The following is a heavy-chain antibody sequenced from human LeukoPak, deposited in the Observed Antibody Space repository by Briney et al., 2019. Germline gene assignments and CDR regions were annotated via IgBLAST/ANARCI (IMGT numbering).Heavy chain of an antibody. CDR2: INPNSGGT. CDR1: GYTFTGYY. V-gene: IGHV1-2*02. J-gene: IGHJ4*02. D-gene: IGHD3-22*01. Sequence: ASVKVSCKASGYTFTGYYMHWVRQAPGQGLEWMGWINPNSGGTNYAQKFQGRVTMTRDTSTSTVYMELSSLRSEDTAVYYCARDLYVDYYDSSGYDVDTTTQGFDYWGQGTLVTVSS. CDR3: ARDLYVDYYDSSGYDVDTTTQGFDY.